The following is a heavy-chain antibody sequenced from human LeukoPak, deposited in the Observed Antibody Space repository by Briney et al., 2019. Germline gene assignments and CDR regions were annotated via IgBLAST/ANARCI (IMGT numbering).Heavy chain of an antibody. V-gene: IGHV4-30-2*01. D-gene: IGHD1-26*01. CDR3: ARGWEGGNWFDP. CDR1: GGPISSGGYY. J-gene: IGHJ5*02. CDR2: IYHSGST. Sequence: SQTLSLTCTVSGGPISSGGYYWSWIRQPPGKGLEWIGYIYHSGSTNYNPSLKSRVTISVDRSKNQFSLKVNSVTAADTAVYYCARGWEGGNWFDPWGQGTLVTVSS.